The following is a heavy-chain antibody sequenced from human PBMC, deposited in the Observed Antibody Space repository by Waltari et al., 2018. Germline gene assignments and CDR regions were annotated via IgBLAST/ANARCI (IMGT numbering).Heavy chain of an antibody. V-gene: IGHV4-34*01. Sequence: QVQLQQWGAGLLKPSETLSLTCAVYGGSFRGSSGSWIRQPPGKGLEWIGEISHSGTTNYNPSLKSRVTISLDTSKNQFSLKLSSVTAADTAVYYCARQEIIVEVTGDGFDIWGQGTMVTVSS. J-gene: IGHJ3*02. D-gene: IGHD2-21*02. CDR3: ARQEIIVEVTGDGFDI. CDR2: ISHSGTT. CDR1: GGSFRGSS.